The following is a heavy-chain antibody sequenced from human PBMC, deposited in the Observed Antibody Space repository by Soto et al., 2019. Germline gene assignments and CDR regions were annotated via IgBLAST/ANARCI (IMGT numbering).Heavy chain of an antibody. D-gene: IGHD3-22*01. Sequence: SETLSLTCTVSGGSISSGDYYWSWIRQPPGKGLEWIGYIYYSGSTYYNPSLKSRVTISVDTSKNQFVLKLRSVTAADTAVYYCSRDYYDSSGYYLYGMDVWGQGTTVTVSS. V-gene: IGHV4-30-4*02. CDR2: IYYSGST. CDR1: GGSISSGDYY. CDR3: SRDYYDSSGYYLYGMDV. J-gene: IGHJ6*02.